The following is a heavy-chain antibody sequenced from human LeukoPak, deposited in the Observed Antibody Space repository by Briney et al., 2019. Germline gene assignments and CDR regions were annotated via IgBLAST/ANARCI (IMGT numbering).Heavy chain of an antibody. J-gene: IGHJ6*02. CDR2: IYRGGST. D-gene: IGHD3-22*01. Sequence: GGSLRLSCAASGFTVSTSYISWVRQAPGKGLEWVSVIYRGGSTYYADAVKGRFIISRDISKNTVYLQMNSLRADDTAVYYCARRLDSSGYPPRVGYYYYGMDVWGQGTTVTVSS. V-gene: IGHV3-53*01. CDR1: GFTVSTSY. CDR3: ARRLDSSGYPPRVGYYYYGMDV.